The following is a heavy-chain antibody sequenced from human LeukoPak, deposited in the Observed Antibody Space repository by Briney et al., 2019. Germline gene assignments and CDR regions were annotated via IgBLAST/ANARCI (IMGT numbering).Heavy chain of an antibody. V-gene: IGHV1-69*04. Sequence: GASVKVSCKASGYTFTSYGISWVRQAPGQGLEWMGRIIPILGIANYAQKFQGRVTITADKSTSTAYMELSSLRSEDTAVYYCARGHSGYVDYWGQGTLVTVSS. CDR1: GYTFTSYG. D-gene: IGHD1-26*01. J-gene: IGHJ4*02. CDR3: ARGHSGYVDY. CDR2: IIPILGIA.